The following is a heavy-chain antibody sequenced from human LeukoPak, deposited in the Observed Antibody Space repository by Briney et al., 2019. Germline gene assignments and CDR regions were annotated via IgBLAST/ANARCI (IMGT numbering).Heavy chain of an antibody. D-gene: IGHD4-17*01. CDR3: ARDRGDYFDAFDI. V-gene: IGHV3-66*01. Sequence: GGSLRLSCAASGFTVSSNYMSWVRQAPGKVLEWVSVIYSGGSTYYADSVKGRFTTSRDNSKNTLYLQMNSLRAEDTAVYYCARDRGDYFDAFDIWGQGTMVTVSS. CDR1: GFTVSSNY. J-gene: IGHJ3*02. CDR2: IYSGGST.